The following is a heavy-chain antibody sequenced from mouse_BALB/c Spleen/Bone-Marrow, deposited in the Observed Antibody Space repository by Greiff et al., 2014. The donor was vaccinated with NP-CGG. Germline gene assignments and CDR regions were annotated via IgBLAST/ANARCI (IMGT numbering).Heavy chain of an antibody. D-gene: IGHD2-4*01. J-gene: IGHJ2*01. CDR2: IDPENGDT. Sequence: VQLKESGAELVRSGASVKLSCTASGFNIKDYYMHWVKQRPEQGLEWIGWIDPENGDTEYAPKFQGKATMTADTSSNTAYQQLSSLTSEDTAVYYCNARGDYDFDYFDYWGQGTTLTVSS. CDR3: NARGDYDFDYFDY. CDR1: GFNIKDYY. V-gene: IGHV14-4*02.